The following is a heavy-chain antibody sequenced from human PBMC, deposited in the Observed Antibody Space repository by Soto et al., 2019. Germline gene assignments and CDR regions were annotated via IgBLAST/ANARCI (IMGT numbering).Heavy chain of an antibody. CDR1: GYSFAGYW. J-gene: IGHJ4*02. CDR2: IDPSDSQT. CDR3: ARQIYDSDSGPNFQYSFDS. Sequence: GEARKVSCKGSGYSFAGYWITWVRQMPGKGLEWMGRIDPSDSQTYYSPSFRGHVTISAAKSITTVFLQWSSLRASDTAMYYCARQIYDSDSGPNFQYSFDSCGPATLLTLS. D-gene: IGHD3-22*01. V-gene: IGHV5-10-1*01.